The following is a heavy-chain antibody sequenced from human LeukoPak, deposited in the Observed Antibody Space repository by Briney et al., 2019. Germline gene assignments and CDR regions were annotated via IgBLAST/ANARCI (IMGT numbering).Heavy chain of an antibody. J-gene: IGHJ4*02. V-gene: IGHV1-2*02. D-gene: IGHD1-26*01. Sequence: ASVKASCKASGYTFTGYYMHWVRQAPGQGLEWMGWINPNSGGTNYAQKFQGRVTMTRDTSISTAYMELSRLRSDDTAVYYCARALLVGATKNYWGQGTLVTVSS. CDR2: INPNSGGT. CDR3: ARALLVGATKNY. CDR1: GYTFTGYY.